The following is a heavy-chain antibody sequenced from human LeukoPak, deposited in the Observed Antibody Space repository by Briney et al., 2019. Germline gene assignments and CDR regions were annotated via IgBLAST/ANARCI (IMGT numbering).Heavy chain of an antibody. Sequence: PGGSLRLSCAASGFTVSSNYMNWVRQAPGKGLVWVSRINIDGSSISYADSVKGRFTISRDNAKNTLYLQMNSLRAEDTAVYYCARSWDVDYWGQGTLVTVSS. CDR2: INIDGSSI. CDR3: ARSWDVDY. CDR1: GFTVSSNY. V-gene: IGHV3-74*01. D-gene: IGHD1-26*01. J-gene: IGHJ4*02.